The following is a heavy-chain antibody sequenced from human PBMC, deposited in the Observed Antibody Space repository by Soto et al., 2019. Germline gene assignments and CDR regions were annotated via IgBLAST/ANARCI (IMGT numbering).Heavy chain of an antibody. CDR3: AAYCSSITCTPFHGYA. CDR1: GFTFSDYW. D-gene: IGHD2-2*01. V-gene: IGHV3-7*03. Sequence: PGGSLRLSCTAPGFTFSDYWMSWVRHFPGRGLEWVANIKKDESEQYYVDSVKGRFTISRDNAKNSLYLQMDNLRAEDTAVYYCAAYCSSITCTPFHGYAWGQGTLVTVSS. CDR2: IKKDESEQ. J-gene: IGHJ5*02.